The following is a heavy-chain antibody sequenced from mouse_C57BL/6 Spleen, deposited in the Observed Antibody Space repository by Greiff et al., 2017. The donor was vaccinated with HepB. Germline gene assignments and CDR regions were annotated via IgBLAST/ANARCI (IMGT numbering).Heavy chain of an antibody. CDR1: GFTFSSYA. J-gene: IGHJ2*01. CDR3: TNYSNYTDGFFDY. CDR2: ISSGGDYI. V-gene: IGHV5-9-1*02. D-gene: IGHD2-5*01. Sequence: EVQRVESGEGLVKPGGSLKLSCAASGFTFSSYAMSWVRQTPEKRLEWVAYISSGGDYIYYADTVKGRFTISRDNARNTLYLQMSSLKSEDTAMYYCTNYSNYTDGFFDYWGQGTTLTVSS.